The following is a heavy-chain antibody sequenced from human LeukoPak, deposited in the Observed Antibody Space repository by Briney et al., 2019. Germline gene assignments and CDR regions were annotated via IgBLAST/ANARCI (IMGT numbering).Heavy chain of an antibody. CDR1: GFTFDDYG. CDR3: ARAAYYYFGMDV. CDR2: INWNGGST. V-gene: IGHV3-20*01. Sequence: PGGSLRLSCAASGFTFDDYGMSWVRQAPGKGLEWVSGINWNGGSTGYADSVKGRFTISRDNAKNSLYLQMNSLRAEEPALYHCARAAYYYFGMDVWCQGATVTVSS. J-gene: IGHJ6*02.